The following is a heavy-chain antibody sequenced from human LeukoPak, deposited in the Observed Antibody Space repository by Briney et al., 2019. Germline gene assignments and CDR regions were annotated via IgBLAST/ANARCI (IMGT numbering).Heavy chain of an antibody. CDR2: IILIFGTA. Sequence: SVKVSCKASGGTFSSYAISWVRQAPGQGLEWMGGIILIFGTADYAQKFQGRVTITTDESTSTAYMELSSLRSEDTAVYFCARDHPDIAVIPAAMDVWGTGTTVIVSS. V-gene: IGHV1-69*05. D-gene: IGHD2-2*01. CDR1: GGTFSSYA. J-gene: IGHJ6*03. CDR3: ARDHPDIAVIPAAMDV.